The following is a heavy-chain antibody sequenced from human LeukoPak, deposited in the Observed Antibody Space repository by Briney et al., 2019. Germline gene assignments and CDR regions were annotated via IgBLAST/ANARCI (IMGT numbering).Heavy chain of an antibody. J-gene: IGHJ4*02. V-gene: IGHV3-48*01. CDR3: ARGGGSGSGYYLLLRRDYFDY. CDR1: GFTFDNYG. CDR2: ISSSSSTI. D-gene: IGHD3-22*01. Sequence: GGTLRLSCGASGFTFDNYGMNWVRQAPGKGLEWVSYISSSSSTIYYADSVKGRFTISRDNAKNSLYLQMNSLRAEDTAVYYCARGGGSGSGYYLLLRRDYFDYWGQGTLVTVSS.